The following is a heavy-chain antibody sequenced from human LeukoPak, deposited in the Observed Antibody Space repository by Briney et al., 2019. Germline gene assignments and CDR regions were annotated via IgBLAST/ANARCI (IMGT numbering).Heavy chain of an antibody. CDR3: ARESDIAVAGTGFDY. D-gene: IGHD6-19*01. J-gene: IGHJ4*02. Sequence: ASVKVSCKASGYSFTNYYMHWVRRAPGQGLEWMGIINLIGGSTRYAQKFQGRVTMTRDTSTSTVYMELSSLRSEDTAVYYCARESDIAVAGTGFDYWGQGTLVTVSS. V-gene: IGHV1-46*01. CDR1: GYSFTNYY. CDR2: INLIGGST.